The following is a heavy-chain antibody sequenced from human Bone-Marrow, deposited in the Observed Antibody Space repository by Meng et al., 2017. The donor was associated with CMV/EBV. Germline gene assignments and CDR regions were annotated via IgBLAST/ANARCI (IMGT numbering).Heavy chain of an antibody. J-gene: IGHJ3*02. CDR2: TYYRSKWYN. Sequence: LRLSCAISGDSVSSNSAAWSWIRQSPSRGLEWLGRTYYRSKWYNDYAVSVKSRITINPDTSKNQFSLQLNSVTPEDTAVYYCAREYQLLLDAFDIWGQGTMVTVSS. CDR3: AREYQLLLDAFDI. V-gene: IGHV6-1*01. CDR1: GDSVSSNSAA. D-gene: IGHD2-2*01.